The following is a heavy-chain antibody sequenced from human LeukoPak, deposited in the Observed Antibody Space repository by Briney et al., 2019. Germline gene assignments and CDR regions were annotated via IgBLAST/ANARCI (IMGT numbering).Heavy chain of an antibody. J-gene: IGHJ4*02. CDR1: GYTFTSYY. Sequence: ASVKVSCKASGYTFTSYYMHWVRQAPGQGLEWMGIINPSGGSTSYAQKFQGRVTMTRDTSTSTVYMELSSLRSEDTAVYYCARDSVEYYYDSSGYQGYWGQGTLVTSPQ. CDR2: INPSGGST. D-gene: IGHD3-22*01. CDR3: ARDSVEYYYDSSGYQGY. V-gene: IGHV1-46*01.